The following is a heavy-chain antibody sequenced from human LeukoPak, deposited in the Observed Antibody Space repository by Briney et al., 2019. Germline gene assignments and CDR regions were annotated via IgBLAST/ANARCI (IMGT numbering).Heavy chain of an antibody. CDR1: GFTFGSYG. CDR3: ARDLRRGTFDY. D-gene: IGHD1-1*01. V-gene: IGHV3-33*01. CDR2: IWYDGSNK. Sequence: GRSLRLSCAASGFTFGSYGMHWVRQAPGKGLEWVAVIWYDGSNKYYADSVKGRFTISRDNSKNTLYLQMNSLRAEDTAVYYCARDLRRGTFDYWGQGTLVTVSS. J-gene: IGHJ4*02.